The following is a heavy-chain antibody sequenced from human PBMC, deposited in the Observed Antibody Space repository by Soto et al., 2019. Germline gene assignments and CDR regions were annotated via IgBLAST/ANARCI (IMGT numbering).Heavy chain of an antibody. CDR3: ARMSGTYYVADY. V-gene: IGHV4-31*03. J-gene: IGHJ4*02. D-gene: IGHD1-26*01. CDR1: NASITSSGYY. Sequence: QVQLQESGPRLVEASQTLSLTCTVSNASITSSGYYWSWVRQPPGKRLEWIGYIYLSGSTFYNPSLQRRLTMSVDTSKNQFSLTLRSVTAADTAVYHCARMSGTYYVADYWGQGTLVTVSS. CDR2: IYLSGST.